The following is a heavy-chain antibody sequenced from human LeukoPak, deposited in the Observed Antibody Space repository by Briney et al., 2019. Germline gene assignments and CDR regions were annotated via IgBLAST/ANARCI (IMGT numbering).Heavy chain of an antibody. V-gene: IGHV3-23*01. CDR2: ISGSGGST. CDR1: GFTFSSYA. Sequence: GGSLRLSCAASGFTFSSYAMSWVRQAPGEGLEWVSTISGSGGSTYYADSVKGRFTISRDNFENTLYLQMNSLRAEDTAVYYCTKSRVSVAGSLDYWGQGTLVTVSS. J-gene: IGHJ4*02. D-gene: IGHD6-19*01. CDR3: TKSRVSVAGSLDY.